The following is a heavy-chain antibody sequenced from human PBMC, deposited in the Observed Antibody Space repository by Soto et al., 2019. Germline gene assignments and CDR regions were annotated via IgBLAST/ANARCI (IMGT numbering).Heavy chain of an antibody. V-gene: IGHV1-2*02. CDR2: INPNSGGT. D-gene: IGHD3-22*01. Sequence: ASVKVSCKASGYTFTGYYMHWVRQAPGQGLEWMGWINPNSGGTNYAQKFQGRVTMTRDTSISTAYMELSRLRSDDTAVYYCAADYYDSSGYYFGYWGQGTLVTVPQ. J-gene: IGHJ4*02. CDR1: GYTFTGYY. CDR3: AADYYDSSGYYFGY.